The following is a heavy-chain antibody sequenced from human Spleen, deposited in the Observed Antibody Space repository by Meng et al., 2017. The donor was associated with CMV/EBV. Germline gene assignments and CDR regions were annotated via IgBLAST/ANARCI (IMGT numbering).Heavy chain of an antibody. CDR2: IIPIFGTA. V-gene: IGHV1-69*05. D-gene: IGHD6-19*01. J-gene: IGHJ6*02. Sequence: SVKVSCKASGGTFSSYAISWVRQAPGQGLEWMGGIIPIFGTANYAQKFQGSVTITTDESTSTAYMELSSLRSEDTAVYYCARDAVAGTDSYYYGMDVWGQGTTVTVSS. CDR3: ARDAVAGTDSYYYGMDV. CDR1: GGTFSSYA.